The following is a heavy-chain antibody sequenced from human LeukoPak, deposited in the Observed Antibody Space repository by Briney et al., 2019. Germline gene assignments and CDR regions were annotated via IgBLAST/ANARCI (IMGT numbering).Heavy chain of an antibody. CDR2: IYYSGST. J-gene: IGHJ6*03. D-gene: IGHD2-8*01. V-gene: IGHV4-59*01. CDR1: GGSISSYY. Sequence: SETLSLTCTVSGGSISSYYWSWIRQPPGKGLEWIGYIYYSGSTNYNPSLKSRVTISVDTSKNQFSLKLSSVTAVDAAVYYCARGSPRINGGHYYYYMDVWGKGTTVTVSS. CDR3: ARGSPRINGGHYYYYMDV.